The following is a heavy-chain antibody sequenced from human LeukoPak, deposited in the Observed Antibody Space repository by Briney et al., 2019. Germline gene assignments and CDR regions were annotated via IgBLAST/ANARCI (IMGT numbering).Heavy chain of an antibody. V-gene: IGHV1-18*01. CDR1: GYTFTRYG. CDR3: ARDGDYYDSTGYYYYYYGMDV. Sequence: ASVKVSCKASGYTFTRYGISWVRQAPGQGLEWMGWISAYKGNTSYAQKLQGRVTMTTDTSTSTAYMELRSLRSDGTAVYYCARDGDYYDSTGYYYYYYGMDVWGQGTTVTVSS. CDR2: ISAYKGNT. J-gene: IGHJ6*02. D-gene: IGHD3-22*01.